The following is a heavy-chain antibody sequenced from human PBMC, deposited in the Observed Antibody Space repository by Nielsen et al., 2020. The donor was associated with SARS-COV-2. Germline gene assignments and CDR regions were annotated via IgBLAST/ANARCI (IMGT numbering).Heavy chain of an antibody. V-gene: IGHV2-26*01. CDR1: GFSLSTARMG. CDR2: IFSNDEK. J-gene: IGHJ5*02. CDR3: ARMASVLRYFDWPPFDP. Sequence: SGPTLVKHTETLTLTCTVSGFSLSTARMGVSWIRQPPGKALEWLAHIFSNDEKSYSTALKSRLTISKDTSKSQVVLTMTNMDPVDTATYYCARMASVLRYFDWPPFDPWGQGTLVTVSS. D-gene: IGHD3-9*01.